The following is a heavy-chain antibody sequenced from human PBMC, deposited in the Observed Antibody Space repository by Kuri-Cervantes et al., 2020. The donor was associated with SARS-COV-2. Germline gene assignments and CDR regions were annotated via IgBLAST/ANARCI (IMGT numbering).Heavy chain of an antibody. V-gene: IGHV4-39*01. CDR1: GVSAGSSRYY. J-gene: IGHJ5*02. D-gene: IGHD3-22*01. CDR2: IYYSGST. CDR3: ATSYYYDSSGYYGWFDP. Sequence: SETLSLTCTVSGVSAGSSRYYWGWIRQPPGKGLEWLGTIYYSGSTYYNPSLKSRVTISVDTSWNQFSLKLSSATTSDTAVYYCATSYYYDSSGYYGWFDPWGQGVLVTVSS.